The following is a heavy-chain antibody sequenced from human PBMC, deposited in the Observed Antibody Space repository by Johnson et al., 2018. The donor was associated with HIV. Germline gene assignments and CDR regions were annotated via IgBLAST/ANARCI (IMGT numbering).Heavy chain of an antibody. CDR3: ARDGVYSSPHDAFDI. V-gene: IGHV3-30*04. CDR2: ISYDGSNK. CDR1: GFTFSSYA. Sequence: QVQLVESGGGMVQPGRSLRLSCAASGFTFSSYAMHWVRQAPGKGLEWVAVISYDGSNKYYADSVKGRFTISRDNSKNTLYLQMNSLRAEDTAVYYCARDGVYSSPHDAFDIWGQGTKVTVSS. D-gene: IGHD6-13*01. J-gene: IGHJ3*02.